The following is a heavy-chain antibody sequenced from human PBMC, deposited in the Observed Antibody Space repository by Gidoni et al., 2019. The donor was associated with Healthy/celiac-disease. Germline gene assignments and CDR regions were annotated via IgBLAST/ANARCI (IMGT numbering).Heavy chain of an antibody. D-gene: IGHD3-22*01. CDR3: AKWTMIVVVITSPEFDY. Sequence: EVQLLESGGGVVQPGGSLRLSCAASGFTFSSYAMSWVRQAPGKGLEWVSAISGSGGSTYYADSVKGRFTISRDNSKNTLYLQMNSLRAEDTAVYYCAKWTMIVVVITSPEFDYWGQGTLVTVSS. V-gene: IGHV3-23*01. J-gene: IGHJ4*02. CDR2: ISGSGGST. CDR1: GFTFSSYA.